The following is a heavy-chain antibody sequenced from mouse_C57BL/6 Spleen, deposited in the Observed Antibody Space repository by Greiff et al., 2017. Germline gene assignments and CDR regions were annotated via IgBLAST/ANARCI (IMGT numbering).Heavy chain of an antibody. D-gene: IGHD2-1*01. CDR1: GYTFTSYW. Sequence: QVQLQQPGAELVMPGASVKLSCKASGYTFTSYWMHWVKQRPGQGLEWIGEIDPSDSYTNYNQKFKGKSTLTVDKSSSTAYMQVSSLTSEDSAVYYCARGGEGNLYAMDYWGQGTSVTVSS. CDR3: ARGGEGNLYAMDY. V-gene: IGHV1-69*01. J-gene: IGHJ4*01. CDR2: IDPSDSYT.